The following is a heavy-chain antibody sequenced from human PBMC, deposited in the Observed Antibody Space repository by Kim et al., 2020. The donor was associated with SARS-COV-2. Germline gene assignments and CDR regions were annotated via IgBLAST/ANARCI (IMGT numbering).Heavy chain of an antibody. CDR1: GGTFSSYA. J-gene: IGHJ6*02. V-gene: IGHV1-69*06. CDR2: IIPIFGTA. D-gene: IGHD2-15*01. Sequence: SVKVSCKASGGTFSSYAISWVRQAPGQGLEWMGGIIPIFGTANYAQKFQGRVTITADKSTSTAYMELSSLRSEDTAVYYCARAGLRYCSGGSCYLSAYGMDVWGQGTTVTVSS. CDR3: ARAGLRYCSGGSCYLSAYGMDV.